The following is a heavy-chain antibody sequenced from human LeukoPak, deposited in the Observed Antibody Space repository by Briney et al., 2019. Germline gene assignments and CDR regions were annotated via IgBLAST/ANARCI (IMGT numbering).Heavy chain of an antibody. D-gene: IGHD7-27*01. V-gene: IGHV3-23*01. Sequence: ETLSLNCAVYGGSFSANYWSWVRQAPGKGLEWVAIISGSGDTSYQAGSVKGRFTISRDNSNNTLYLQMNSLRAEDTAVYYCAKGSTIGITRAFDFWGQGTLVTVSS. J-gene: IGHJ4*02. CDR3: AKGSTIGITRAFDF. CDR2: ISGSGDTS. CDR1: GGSFSANY.